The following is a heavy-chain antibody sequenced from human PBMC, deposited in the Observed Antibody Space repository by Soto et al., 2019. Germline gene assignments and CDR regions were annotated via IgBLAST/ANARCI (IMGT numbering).Heavy chain of an antibody. J-gene: IGHJ6*02. V-gene: IGHV1-18*01. D-gene: IGHD3-10*01. CDR1: GYIFVNYG. CDR2: ISPYSGNT. Sequence: QVQLVQSGDEVRKPGSSVKVSCKASGYIFVNYGIAWVRQAPGQGLEWMGWISPYSGNTHYASTVQGRRTMTTETCTSTAYLDLESPTSGETAVYYCEMCDNYITPTPQAFWGQGATGTVS. CDR3: EMCDNYITPTPQAF.